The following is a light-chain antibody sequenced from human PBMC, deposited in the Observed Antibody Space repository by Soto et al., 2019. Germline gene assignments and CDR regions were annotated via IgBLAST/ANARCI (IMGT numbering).Light chain of an antibody. J-gene: IGKJ1*01. CDR1: QSVLYSSNNKNY. CDR3: QTGRT. CDR2: WAS. Sequence: DIVMTQSPDSLAVSLGERATINCKSSQSVLYSSNNKNYLAWYQQKPGQPPKLLIYWASTRESGVPDRVSGSGSGTDFTLTISSLQAEDVAVYYCQTGRTFGQGTKVEIK. V-gene: IGKV4-1*01.